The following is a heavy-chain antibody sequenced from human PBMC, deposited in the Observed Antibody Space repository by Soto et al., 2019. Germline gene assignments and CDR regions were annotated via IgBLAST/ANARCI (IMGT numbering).Heavy chain of an antibody. CDR3: ARVQEVTANDF. CDR1: GFAFSICS. D-gene: IGHD2-21*02. J-gene: IGHJ4*02. Sequence: PGGSLRLSCAASGFAFSICSMNLVRQSPGKGLEWVSYISSSSSTIYYADSVKGRFTISRDNAKNSLYLQMHSLRDGDTAVYYCARVQEVTANDFWFQGTLVTVSS. CDR2: ISSSSSTI. V-gene: IGHV3-48*02.